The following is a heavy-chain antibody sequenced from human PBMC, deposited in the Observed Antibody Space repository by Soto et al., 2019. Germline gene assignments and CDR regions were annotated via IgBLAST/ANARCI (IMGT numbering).Heavy chain of an antibody. J-gene: IGHJ4*02. Sequence: GGSLRLSCVISRLTFSSYALNWVRQAPGEGLEWVSSISGSGDTTYYADSVKGRFTISRDNSKNTLYLQMNSLRVEDTALYYCAKADYSYRWAPGDYWGQGTLVTVSS. D-gene: IGHD1-26*01. V-gene: IGHV3-23*01. CDR3: AKADYSYRWAPGDY. CDR1: RLTFSSYA. CDR2: ISGSGDTT.